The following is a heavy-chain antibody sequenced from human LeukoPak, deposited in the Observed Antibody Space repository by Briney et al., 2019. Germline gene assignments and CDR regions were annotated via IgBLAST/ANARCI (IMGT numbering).Heavy chain of an antibody. CDR3: ARGLVLATDDAFDI. V-gene: IGHV4-59*01. Sequence: SEALSLTCTVSGGSIRSYFWSWLRQPPGKGLEWIGYIWDTEITDYNPSLKSRVTISLDTSKNHFSLKLRSVTAADTALYFCARGLVLATDDAFDIWGQGTLVTVSS. CDR1: GGSIRSYF. J-gene: IGHJ3*02. D-gene: IGHD5-12*01. CDR2: IWDTEIT.